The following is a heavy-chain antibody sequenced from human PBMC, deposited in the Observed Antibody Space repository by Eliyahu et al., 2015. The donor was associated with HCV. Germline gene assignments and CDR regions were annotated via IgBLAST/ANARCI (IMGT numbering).Heavy chain of an antibody. CDR1: GFTFPIYE. CDR2: ISSSGRSI. Sequence: EVRLVESGGGLVQPGGSLRLSCAASGFTFPIYEMNWVRQAPGKGLEWVSYISSSGRSIYYADSVKGRFTISRDNAKNSLYLQMNSLRVEDTAIYYCAAVLTWFGVHPDYWGQGTLVTVSS. CDR3: AAVLTWFGVHPDY. V-gene: IGHV3-48*03. J-gene: IGHJ4*02. D-gene: IGHD3-10*01.